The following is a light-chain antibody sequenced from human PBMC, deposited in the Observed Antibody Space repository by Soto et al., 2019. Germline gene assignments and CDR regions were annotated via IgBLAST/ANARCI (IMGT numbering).Light chain of an antibody. CDR2: VAS. J-gene: IGKJ5*01. V-gene: IGKV1-39*01. CDR1: QSISRY. CDR3: QRPCGTPGT. Sequence: CVSSSVREKISMTGGASQSISRYLTWYQQKPGKAPNLLIYVASSLHTEIPSRFSGSGSGTDFTLTITSLQPEDSATYYCQRPCGTPGTYGGGTRLEIK.